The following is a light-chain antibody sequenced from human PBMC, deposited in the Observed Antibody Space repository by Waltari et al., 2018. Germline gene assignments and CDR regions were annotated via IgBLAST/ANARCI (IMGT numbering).Light chain of an antibody. J-gene: IGLJ3*02. CDR1: AFPKTS. Sequence: SYDLTQPASVSVSPGQTARITCSGDAFPKTSAYWYQKKPGQAPVLTIYKDTERPSGIPERFSGSTSGTTVTLTITGVLAEDEAQYYCQSADSSERWVFGGGTKLTVL. CDR2: KDT. CDR3: QSADSSERWV. V-gene: IGLV3-25*03.